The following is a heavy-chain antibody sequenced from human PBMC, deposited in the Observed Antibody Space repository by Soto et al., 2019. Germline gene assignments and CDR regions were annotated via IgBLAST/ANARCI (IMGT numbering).Heavy chain of an antibody. J-gene: IGHJ6*02. V-gene: IGHV3-30-3*01. Sequence: PGGSLRLSCAASGFTFSSYAMHRVRQAPGKGLEWVAVISYDGSNKYYADSVKGRFTISRDNSKNTLYLQMNSLRAEDTAVYYCARDLARTRSYYYYYYGMDVWGQGTTVTVSS. D-gene: IGHD3-3*02. CDR3: ARDLARTRSYYYYYYGMDV. CDR1: GFTFSSYA. CDR2: ISYDGSNK.